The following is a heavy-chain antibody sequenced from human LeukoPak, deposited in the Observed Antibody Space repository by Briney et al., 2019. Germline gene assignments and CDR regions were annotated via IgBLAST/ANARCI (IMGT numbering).Heavy chain of an antibody. D-gene: IGHD6-13*01. J-gene: IGHJ4*02. Sequence: PGGSLRLSCAASGFIFSSYWMHWVRHAPGKGLAWVSRINSDGSSTSYADSVKGRFTISRDNAKNTLYLQMNSLRAEDTAVYYCAREYSSSWCHDYWGQGTLVTVSS. V-gene: IGHV3-74*01. CDR2: INSDGSST. CDR3: AREYSSSWCHDY. CDR1: GFIFSSYW.